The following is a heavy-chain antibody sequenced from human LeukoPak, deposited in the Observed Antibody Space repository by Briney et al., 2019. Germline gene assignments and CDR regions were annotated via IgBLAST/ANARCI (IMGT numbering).Heavy chain of an antibody. CDR3: ARGGKLRYFDWHYFDP. CDR2: IYYSGST. V-gene: IGHV4-61*01. J-gene: IGHJ5*02. Sequence: SETLSLTCTVSGGSISSSSYYWSWIRQPPGKGLEWIGYIYYSGSTNYNPSLKSRVTTSVDTSKNQFSLKLSSVTAADTAVYYCARGGKLRYFDWHYFDPWGQGTLVTVSS. D-gene: IGHD3-9*01. CDR1: GGSISSSSYY.